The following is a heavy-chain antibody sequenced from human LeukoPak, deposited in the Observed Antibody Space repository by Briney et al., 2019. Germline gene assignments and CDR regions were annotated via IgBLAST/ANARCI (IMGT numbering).Heavy chain of an antibody. V-gene: IGHV3-23*01. Sequence: GGSLRLSCAASGFTFSSYAMSWVRQAPGKGLEWVSAISGSGGSTYYADSVKGRFTISRDNSKNSVYLQMNSLRAEDTAVYYCARSSGYPFFDYWGQGTLVTVSS. J-gene: IGHJ4*02. CDR2: ISGSGGST. D-gene: IGHD3-22*01. CDR1: GFTFSSYA. CDR3: ARSSGYPFFDY.